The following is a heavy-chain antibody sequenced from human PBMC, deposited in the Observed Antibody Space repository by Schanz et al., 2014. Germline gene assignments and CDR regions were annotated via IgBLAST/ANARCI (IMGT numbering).Heavy chain of an antibody. CDR2: ISGSGGNT. J-gene: IGHJ4*02. Sequence: DVHLLESGGGLVQPGGSLRLSCAASEFTFSTDAMSWVRQAPGRGLEWVSIISGSGGNTYYADAVRGRFTISRDNSKNTLYLQMDSLRAEDTAVYFCAKKVPAYNPFDSWGQGTLVTVSS. D-gene: IGHD1-1*01. CDR1: EFTFSTDA. V-gene: IGHV3-23*01. CDR3: AKKVPAYNPFDS.